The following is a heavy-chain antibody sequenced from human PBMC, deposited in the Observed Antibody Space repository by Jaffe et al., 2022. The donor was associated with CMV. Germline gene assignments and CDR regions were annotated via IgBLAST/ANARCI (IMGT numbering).Heavy chain of an antibody. CDR1: GGSISSSSYY. D-gene: IGHD2-21*02. V-gene: IGHV4-39*01. J-gene: IGHJ2*01. Sequence: QLQLQESGPGLVKPSETLSLTCTVSGGSISSSSYYWGWIRQPPGKGLEWIGSIYYSGSTYYNPSLKSRVTISVDTSKNQFSLKLSSVTAADTAVYYCARLPKVVTATYFDLWGRGTLVTVSS. CDR3: ARLPKVVTATYFDL. CDR2: IYYSGST.